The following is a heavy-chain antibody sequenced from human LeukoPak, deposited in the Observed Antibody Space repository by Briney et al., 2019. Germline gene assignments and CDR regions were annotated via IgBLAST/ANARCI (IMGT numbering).Heavy chain of an antibody. D-gene: IGHD2-21*02. Sequence: PSQTLSLTCTVSGGSISSGDYYWSWIRQPPGKGLEWIGYIYYSGSTNYNPSLKSRVTISVDTSKNQFSLKLSSVTAADTAVYYCARDQSDCGGDCESAFDIWGQGTMVTVSS. J-gene: IGHJ3*02. CDR3: ARDQSDCGGDCESAFDI. CDR1: GGSISSGDYY. V-gene: IGHV4-61*08. CDR2: IYYSGST.